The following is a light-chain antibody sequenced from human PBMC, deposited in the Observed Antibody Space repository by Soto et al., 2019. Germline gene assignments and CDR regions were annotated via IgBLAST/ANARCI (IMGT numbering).Light chain of an antibody. CDR3: QQLNIYPLT. Sequence: DIQLTQSPSFLSASEGDRVTITCRASQGISIHLAWYQQKPGKAPKLLIDSASTLQSGVPSRFSGSGSGTEFTLTISSLQPEDFATYYCQQLNIYPLTFGPGTKVD. CDR1: QGISIH. J-gene: IGKJ3*01. CDR2: SAS. V-gene: IGKV1-9*01.